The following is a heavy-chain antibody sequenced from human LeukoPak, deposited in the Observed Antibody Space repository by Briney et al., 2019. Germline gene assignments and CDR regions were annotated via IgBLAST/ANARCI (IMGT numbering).Heavy chain of an antibody. Sequence: SETLSLTCAVYGGSFSGYYWSWIRQPPGKGLEWIGEINHSGSTNYNPSLKSRVTISVDTSKNQFSLKLSSVTAADTAVYYCARRPGSRGSWLDYWGQGTLVTVPS. CDR3: ARRPGSRGSWLDY. D-gene: IGHD6-13*01. CDR1: GGSFSGYY. J-gene: IGHJ4*02. V-gene: IGHV4-34*01. CDR2: INHSGST.